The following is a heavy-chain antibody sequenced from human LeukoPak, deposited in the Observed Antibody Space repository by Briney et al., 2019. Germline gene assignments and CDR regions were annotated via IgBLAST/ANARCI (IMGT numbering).Heavy chain of an antibody. CDR2: IKSKTDGGTT. CDR1: GFTFSNAW. D-gene: IGHD2-21*02. Sequence: RSGGSLRLSCAGSGFTFSNAWMNWVRQAPGKGLEWVGRIKSKTDGGTTDYAARVKGRFTISRDDSKNTLYLHMNSLKTEDTAVYYCTTAVTVTGAFDIWGQGTLVTVSS. CDR3: TTAVTVTGAFDI. J-gene: IGHJ3*02. V-gene: IGHV3-15*01.